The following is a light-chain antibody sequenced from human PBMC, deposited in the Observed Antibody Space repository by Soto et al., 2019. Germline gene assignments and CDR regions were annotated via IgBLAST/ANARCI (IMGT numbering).Light chain of an antibody. CDR1: QSVLYSSNNKNY. V-gene: IGKV4-1*01. CDR2: WAS. Sequence: DIVMTQSPDSLAVSLGERATINCKSSQSVLYSSNNKNYLAWYQQKPGQPPKLLIYWASTRESGAPDRFSGSGSGTDFTLTISSLQAEDVAVYYCQQYYSTMWKCGQGTKVDIK. CDR3: QQYYSTMWK. J-gene: IGKJ1*01.